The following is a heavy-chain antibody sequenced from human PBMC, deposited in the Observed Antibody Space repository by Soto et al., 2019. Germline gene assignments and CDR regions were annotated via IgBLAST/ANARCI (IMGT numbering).Heavy chain of an antibody. J-gene: IGHJ4*02. CDR1: GFTFTGYS. Sequence: PGGSLRLSCAASGFTFTGYSMNWVRQAPGKGLEWVSSISSTTNYIYYADSMKGRFTVSRDNAKNSVYLEMNSLSAEDTAVYYCARESEDLTSNFDYWGQGTLVTVSS. CDR2: ISSTTNYI. V-gene: IGHV3-21*01. CDR3: ARESEDLTSNFDY.